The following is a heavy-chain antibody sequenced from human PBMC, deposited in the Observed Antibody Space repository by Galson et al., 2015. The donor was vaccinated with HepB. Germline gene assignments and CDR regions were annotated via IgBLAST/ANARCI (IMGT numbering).Heavy chain of an antibody. Sequence: SVKVSCKASGYTFTSYAMHWVRQAPGQRLEWMGWINAGNGNTKYSQKFQGRVTITRDTSASTAYMELSSLRYEDTAVYYCAGGGITIFGVVTMRDWFDPWGQGTLVTVSS. CDR1: GYTFTSYA. V-gene: IGHV1-3*01. J-gene: IGHJ5*02. CDR3: AGGGITIFGVVTMRDWFDP. D-gene: IGHD3-3*01. CDR2: INAGNGNT.